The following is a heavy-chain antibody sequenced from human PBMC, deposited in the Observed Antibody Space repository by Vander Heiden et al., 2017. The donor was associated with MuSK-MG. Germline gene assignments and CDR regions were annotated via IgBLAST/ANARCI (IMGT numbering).Heavy chain of an antibody. D-gene: IGHD4-17*01. CDR3: AREAGDDGGNHAFDS. V-gene: IGHV3-49*03. J-gene: IGHJ4*02. CDR2: IRSKTFGGTT. Sequence: WYSQAPGRGLEWVSFIRSKTFGGTTEYAASGKGRFTISRDDSKSSAYMQMNRLKIEETAVYYCAREAGDDGGNHAFDSWGQGTMVTVSS.